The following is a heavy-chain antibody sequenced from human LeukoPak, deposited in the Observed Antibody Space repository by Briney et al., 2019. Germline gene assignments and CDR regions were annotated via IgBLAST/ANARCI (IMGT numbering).Heavy chain of an antibody. V-gene: IGHV4-30-2*01. Sequence: SETLSLTCAVSGGSISSGGYSWSWIRQPPGKGLEWIGYIYHSGSTYYNPSLKSRVTISVDRSKNQFSLKLSSVTAADTAVYNCARGYRKDGMDVWGQGTTVTVSS. J-gene: IGHJ6*02. D-gene: IGHD3-16*02. CDR3: ARGYRKDGMDV. CDR1: GGSISSGGYS. CDR2: IYHSGST.